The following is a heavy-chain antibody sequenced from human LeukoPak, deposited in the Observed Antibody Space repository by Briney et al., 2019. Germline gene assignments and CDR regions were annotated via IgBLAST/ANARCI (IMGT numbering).Heavy chain of an antibody. D-gene: IGHD5-24*01. CDR2: ISGSSSTI. V-gene: IGHV3-48*01. Sequence: PGGSLRLSCAASGFTFSSYSMNWVRQAPGKGLEWVSYISGSSSTIYYADSVKGRFTISRDNAKNSLYLQMNSLRAEDTAVYYCAREMATIGHAFDIWGQRTMVTVSS. J-gene: IGHJ3*02. CDR3: AREMATIGHAFDI. CDR1: GFTFSSYS.